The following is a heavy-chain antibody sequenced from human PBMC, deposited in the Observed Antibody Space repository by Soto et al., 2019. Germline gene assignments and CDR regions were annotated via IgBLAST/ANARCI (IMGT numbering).Heavy chain of an antibody. D-gene: IGHD4-17*01. CDR1: GGTFSSYT. CDR2: IIPILGIA. J-gene: IGHJ4*02. Sequence: QVQLVQSGAEVKKPGSSVKVSCKASGGTFSSYTISWVRQAPGQGLEWMGRIIPILGIANYAQKFQGRVTITADKSTSTAYMELSSLRSEDTAVYYCAIAADGDYGRYWDQGTLVTVSS. V-gene: IGHV1-69*02. CDR3: AIAADGDYGRY.